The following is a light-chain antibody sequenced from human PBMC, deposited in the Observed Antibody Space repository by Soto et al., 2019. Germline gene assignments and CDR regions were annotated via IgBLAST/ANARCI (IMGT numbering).Light chain of an antibody. CDR2: EVN. V-gene: IGLV2-8*01. CDR1: SSDVGGYNY. Sequence: QSVLTQPPSASGSPGQSAAISCTGTSSDVGGYNYVSWYQQHPGKAPKLMTYEVNKRPSGVPDRFSGSKSGNTASPTVSGLQAEDEADYYCSSYAGSSNVFGTGTKGTVL. CDR3: SSYAGSSNV. J-gene: IGLJ1*01.